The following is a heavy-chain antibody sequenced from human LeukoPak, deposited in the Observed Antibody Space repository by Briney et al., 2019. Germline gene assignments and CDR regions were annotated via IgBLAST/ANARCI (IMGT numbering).Heavy chain of an antibody. CDR2: INSDGSST. J-gene: IGHJ4*02. D-gene: IGHD3-3*01. V-gene: IGHV3-74*01. CDR3: ARGSIFGVVILQYFDY. Sequence: GGSLRLSCAASGFTFSSYWVHWVRQAPGKGLVWVSRINSDGSSTSYADSVKGRFTISRDNAKNTLYLQMNSLRAKDTAVYYCARGSIFGVVILQYFDYWGQGTLVTVSS. CDR1: GFTFSSYW.